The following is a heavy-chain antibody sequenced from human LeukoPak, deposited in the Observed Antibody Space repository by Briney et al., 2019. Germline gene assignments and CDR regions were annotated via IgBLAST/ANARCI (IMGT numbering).Heavy chain of an antibody. V-gene: IGHV4-34*01. Sequence: SETLSLTCAVYGGSFSGYYWSWIRQPPGKGLEWIGEINHSGSTNYNPSLKSRVTISVDTSKNQCSLKLSSVTAADTAVYYCARDWASSGSNQVDYWGQGTLVTVSS. D-gene: IGHD3-22*01. J-gene: IGHJ4*02. CDR3: ARDWASSGSNQVDY. CDR1: GGSFSGYY. CDR2: INHSGST.